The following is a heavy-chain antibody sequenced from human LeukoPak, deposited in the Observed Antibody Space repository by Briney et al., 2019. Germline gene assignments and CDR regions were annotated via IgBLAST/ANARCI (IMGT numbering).Heavy chain of an antibody. CDR1: GFTFSSYW. V-gene: IGHV4-34*01. CDR3: ARGVAAITMVRGVHFDY. D-gene: IGHD3-10*01. CDR2: INHSGST. J-gene: IGHJ4*02. Sequence: PGGSLRLSCAASGFTFSSYWMSWVRQPPGKGLEWIGEINHSGSTNYHPSLKSRVTISVDTSKNQFSLKLSSVTAADTAVYYCARGVAAITMVRGVHFDYWGQGTLVTVSS.